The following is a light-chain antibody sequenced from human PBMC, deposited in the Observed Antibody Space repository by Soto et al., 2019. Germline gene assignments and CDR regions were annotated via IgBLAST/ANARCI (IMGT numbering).Light chain of an antibody. CDR2: GAS. CDR1: QSVGSN. CDR3: QQYDKWPRT. J-gene: IGKJ2*01. V-gene: IGKV3-15*01. Sequence: EIVMTQSPATLSVSPGERVTLSCRASQSVGSNVAWYHQQPGHVPRLLISGASTRVTGIPVRFSCSGSGTEFTLTITSMQSEDFAFYYCQQYDKWPRTFGQGTQLEIK.